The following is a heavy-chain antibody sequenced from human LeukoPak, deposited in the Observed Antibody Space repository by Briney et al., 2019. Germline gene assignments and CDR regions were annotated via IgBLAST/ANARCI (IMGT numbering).Heavy chain of an antibody. J-gene: IGHJ4*02. Sequence: GGSLRLSCAASGFTFSSYEMNWVRQAPGKGLEWVSYISSSGSTIYYADSVKGRFTISRDNAKNSLYLQMNSLRAEDTAVYYCARDATYYYDSSGYYPFDYWGQGTLVTVPS. CDR1: GFTFSSYE. V-gene: IGHV3-48*03. D-gene: IGHD3-22*01. CDR3: ARDATYYYDSSGYYPFDY. CDR2: ISSSGSTI.